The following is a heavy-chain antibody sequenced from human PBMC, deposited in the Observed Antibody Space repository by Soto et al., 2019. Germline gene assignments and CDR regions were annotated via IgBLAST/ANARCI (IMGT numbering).Heavy chain of an antibody. J-gene: IGHJ4*02. CDR3: ARGNWKDGYFDY. V-gene: IGHV3-33*01. D-gene: IGHD1-1*01. CDR1: GISFSKHG. Sequence: QVQLVESGGGVVQPGRSRRLSCAASGISFSKHGMHWVRQAPGKGLEWVAVMWYDESKKYNEDSVKGRITISRDDSKNTVYLQMNSLRADDTAVYYCARGNWKDGYFDYWGQGTLVTVSS. CDR2: MWYDESKK.